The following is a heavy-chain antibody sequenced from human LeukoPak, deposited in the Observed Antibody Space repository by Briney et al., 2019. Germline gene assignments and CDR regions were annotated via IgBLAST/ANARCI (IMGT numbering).Heavy chain of an antibody. V-gene: IGHV3-23*01. J-gene: IGHJ4*02. CDR1: GFTFSSYG. Sequence: PGGSLRLSCAASGFTFSSYGMSWVRQAPGKGLEWVSAISGSGGSTYYADSVKGRFTISRDNSKNTLYLQMNSLRAEDTAVYYCAKSDSSGYYYDVLFDYWGQGTLVTVSS. CDR3: AKSDSSGYYYDVLFDY. CDR2: ISGSGGST. D-gene: IGHD3-22*01.